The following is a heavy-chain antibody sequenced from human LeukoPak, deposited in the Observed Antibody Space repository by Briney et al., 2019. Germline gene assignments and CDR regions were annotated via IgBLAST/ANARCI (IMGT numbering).Heavy chain of an antibody. CDR2: IYYSGST. D-gene: IGHD3-9*01. Sequence: SETLSLTCTVSGGSISSYYWSWLRHPPGKGLEGSGYIYYSGSTNYNPSLKSRVTISVDTSKNQFSLKLSSVTAADTAVYYCARYVLRYFDWPPKYYFDYWGQGTLVTVSS. J-gene: IGHJ4*02. CDR3: ARYVLRYFDWPPKYYFDY. CDR1: GGSISSYY. V-gene: IGHV4-59*01.